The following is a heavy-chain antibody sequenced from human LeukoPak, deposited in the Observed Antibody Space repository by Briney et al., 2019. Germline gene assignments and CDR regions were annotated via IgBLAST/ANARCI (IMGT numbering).Heavy chain of an antibody. D-gene: IGHD5-24*01. V-gene: IGHV3-53*04. Sequence: GGSLRLSCAASGFTVSSNYMSWVRQAPGKGLEWVSIIYSGGSTYYADSVKGRFTISRHNSKNTLYLQMNSLRAEDTAVYYCARVVEMATIYNWFDPWGQGTLVTVSS. CDR1: GFTVSSNY. J-gene: IGHJ5*02. CDR2: IYSGGST. CDR3: ARVVEMATIYNWFDP.